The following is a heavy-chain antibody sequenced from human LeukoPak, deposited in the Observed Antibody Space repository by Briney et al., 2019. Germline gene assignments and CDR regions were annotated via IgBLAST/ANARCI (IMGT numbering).Heavy chain of an antibody. J-gene: IGHJ4*02. Sequence: GGSLRLSCAASGFTFSNAWMSWVRQAPGKGLEWVGRIKSKTDGGTTDYAAHVKGRFTISRDDSKNTLYLQMNSLKTEDTAVYYCTVRTIGYSYGYGFDYWGQGTLVTVSS. CDR3: TVRTIGYSYGYGFDY. CDR1: GFTFSNAW. V-gene: IGHV3-15*01. D-gene: IGHD5-18*01. CDR2: IKSKTDGGTT.